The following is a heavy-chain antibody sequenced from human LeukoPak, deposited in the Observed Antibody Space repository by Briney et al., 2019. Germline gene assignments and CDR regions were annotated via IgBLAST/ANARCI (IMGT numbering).Heavy chain of an antibody. V-gene: IGHV5-51*01. CDR2: INPGDSDT. Sequence: ASVKVSCKGSGYNFNTYWIAWVRQMPGKGLEWMGIINPGDSDTRYSASFQGQVTISADKSINTAYLQWSSLKASDTAMYYCARLYSSSSEFDYWGRGTLVTVSS. D-gene: IGHD6-6*01. J-gene: IGHJ4*02. CDR1: GYNFNTYW. CDR3: ARLYSSSSEFDY.